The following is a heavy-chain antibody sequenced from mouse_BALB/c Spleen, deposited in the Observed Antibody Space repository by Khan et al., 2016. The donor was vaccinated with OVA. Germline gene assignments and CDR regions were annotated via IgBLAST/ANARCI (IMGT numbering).Heavy chain of an antibody. CDR3: TRDRNYYGSSFYFDY. J-gene: IGHJ2*01. CDR1: GFTFSSYS. CDR2: ITSGGSYP. Sequence: EVELVESGGGLVKPGGSLRLSCEASGFTFSSYSMSWVRQTPEKRLEWVATITSGGSYPYYPDSVQGRFTISSDNAKNTLYLQLSSLKSEDTAIYYCTRDRNYYGSSFYFDYWGQGTTLTVSS. V-gene: IGHV5-6-4*01. D-gene: IGHD1-1*01.